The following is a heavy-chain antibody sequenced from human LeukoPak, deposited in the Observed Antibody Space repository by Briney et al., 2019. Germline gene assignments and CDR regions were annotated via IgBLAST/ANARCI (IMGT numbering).Heavy chain of an antibody. V-gene: IGHV3-30*03. CDR1: GFIFTGYG. Sequence: PGGSLRLSCAASGFIFTGYGMNWVRQAPGKGLEWVAVISYDGSNKYYADSVKGRFTISRDNSKNTLYLQMNSLRAEDAAVYYCARIGVAAADYWGQGTLVTVSS. J-gene: IGHJ4*02. CDR2: ISYDGSNK. D-gene: IGHD6-13*01. CDR3: ARIGVAAADY.